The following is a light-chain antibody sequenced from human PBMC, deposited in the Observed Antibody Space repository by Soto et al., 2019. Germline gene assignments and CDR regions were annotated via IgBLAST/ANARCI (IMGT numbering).Light chain of an antibody. J-gene: IGKJ2*01. CDR2: KAS. V-gene: IGKV1-5*03. Sequence: DIQMTQSPSTLSASVGDRVTITCRASQSISYWLAWYQQKPGKAPRLLIYKASGLQSGVPSRFSGSGSGTEFTLPISSLQPDDFATYYCQQYISLYTFGQGTKLEIK. CDR3: QQYISLYT. CDR1: QSISYW.